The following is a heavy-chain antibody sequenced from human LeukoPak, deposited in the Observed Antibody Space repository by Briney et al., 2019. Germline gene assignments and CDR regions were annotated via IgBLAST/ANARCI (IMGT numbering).Heavy chain of an antibody. CDR3: AREGDSSVYYDY. Sequence: PSETLSLTCAVYRGSFSGYYWSWIRQPPGKRLEWIGEIHHSGSTNYNPSLKSRVTISVDTSKNQFSLKLSSVTAADTAVYYCAREGDSSVYYDYWGQGTLVTVSS. D-gene: IGHD3-22*01. CDR2: IHHSGST. J-gene: IGHJ4*02. V-gene: IGHV4-34*01. CDR1: RGSFSGYY.